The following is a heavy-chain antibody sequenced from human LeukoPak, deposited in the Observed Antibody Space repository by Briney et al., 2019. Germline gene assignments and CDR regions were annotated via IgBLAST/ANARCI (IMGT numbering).Heavy chain of an antibody. CDR1: GYTFTEFY. D-gene: IGHD1-26*01. J-gene: IGHJ3*02. CDR2: VDPEDGET. CDR3: ATSPKVGSTIGAFDI. V-gene: IGHV1-69-2*01. Sequence: ASVKISCKVSGYTFTEFYMHWVQQAPGKGLEWMGLVDPEDGETIYAEKFQGRVTITADTSTDTAYMELSSLRSEDTAVYYCATSPKVGSTIGAFDIWGQGTMVIVSS.